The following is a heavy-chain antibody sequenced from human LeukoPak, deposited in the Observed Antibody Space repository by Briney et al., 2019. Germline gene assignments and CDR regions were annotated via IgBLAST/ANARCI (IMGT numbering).Heavy chain of an antibody. Sequence: PGGSPRLSCAASGFTFSSYSMNWVRQAPGKGLEWVSYISSSSSTIYYADSVKGRFTISRDNAKNSLYLQMNSLRAEDTAVYYCARGSPDAFDIWGQGTMVTVSS. CDR1: GFTFSSYS. CDR3: ARGSPDAFDI. D-gene: IGHD1-26*01. V-gene: IGHV3-48*04. CDR2: ISSSSSTI. J-gene: IGHJ3*02.